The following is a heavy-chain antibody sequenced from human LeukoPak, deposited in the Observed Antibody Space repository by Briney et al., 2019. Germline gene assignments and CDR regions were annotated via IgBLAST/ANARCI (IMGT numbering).Heavy chain of an antibody. V-gene: IGHV3-23*01. Sequence: GGSLRLSCAASGFTFSSYAMGWVRQAPGKGLEWVSSLNGRGDSPYYADSVKGRFTISRDNSKNTLYLQMHSLRVEDTAVYYCAKGPHRDYWGQGTLLTVSS. CDR2: LNGRGDSP. CDR1: GFTFSSYA. J-gene: IGHJ4*02. CDR3: AKGPHRDY.